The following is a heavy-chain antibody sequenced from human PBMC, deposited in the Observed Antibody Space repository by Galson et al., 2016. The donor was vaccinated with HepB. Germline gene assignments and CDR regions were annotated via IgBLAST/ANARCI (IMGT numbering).Heavy chain of an antibody. CDR3: ARLRWVRLASGFSLYVDN. J-gene: IGHJ4*02. CDR2: VYYTGTT. V-gene: IGHV4-39*01. CDR1: DESFNTNTYY. Sequence: SETLSLTCSVSDESFNTNTYYWGWIRQPPGKGLEWIATVYYTGTTYYNSSLNSRVTISIDTSRNQFSLQLNSVTATDTSVYYCARLRWVRLASGFSLYVDNWGRGTLVTVSS. D-gene: IGHD3-22*01.